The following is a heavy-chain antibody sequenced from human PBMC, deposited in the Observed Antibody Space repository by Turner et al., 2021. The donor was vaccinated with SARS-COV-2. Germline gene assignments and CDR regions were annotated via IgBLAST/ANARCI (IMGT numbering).Heavy chain of an antibody. CDR3: ARGDVVGADFDF. V-gene: IGHV1-46*03. CDR1: GCIFTNYY. CDR2: INGRGDVT. D-gene: IGHD1-26*01. Sequence: QVQLLQSGAEVKKPGASVKVSCKASGCIFTNYYMHWVRQAPGQGLEWMGIINGRGDVTGYAEKFQGRVTMTTDTSTRTVYMKVKSLRSDDTAVYFCARGDVVGADFDFWGQGTLVTVSP. J-gene: IGHJ4*02.